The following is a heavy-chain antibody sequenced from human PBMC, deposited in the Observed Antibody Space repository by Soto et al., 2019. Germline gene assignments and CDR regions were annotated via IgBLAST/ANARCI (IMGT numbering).Heavy chain of an antibody. CDR3: ARVAGTDFWSGYEPYYFDY. V-gene: IGHV1-8*02. Sequence: ASVKVSCKASGYTLTSYAMHWVRQAPGQRLEWMGWINPNSGNTGYAQKFQGRVTMTRNTSISTAYMELSSLRSEDTAVYYCARVAGTDFWSGYEPYYFDYWGQGTLVTVSS. J-gene: IGHJ4*02. D-gene: IGHD3-3*01. CDR2: INPNSGNT. CDR1: GYTLTSYA.